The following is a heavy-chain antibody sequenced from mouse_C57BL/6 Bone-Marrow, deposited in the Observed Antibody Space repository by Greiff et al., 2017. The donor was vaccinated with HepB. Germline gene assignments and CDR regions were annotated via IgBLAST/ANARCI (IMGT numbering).Heavy chain of an antibody. J-gene: IGHJ4*01. Sequence: VQLQQSGPVLVKPGASVKMSCKASGYTFTDYYMNWVKQSHGKSLEWIGVINPYNGGTSYNQKFKGKATLTVDKSSSTAYMELNSLTSEDSAVYYCARPPYYNYAMDYWGQGTSVTVSS. CDR2: INPYNGGT. V-gene: IGHV1-19*01. CDR3: ARPPYYNYAMDY. CDR1: GYTFTDYY. D-gene: IGHD2-12*01.